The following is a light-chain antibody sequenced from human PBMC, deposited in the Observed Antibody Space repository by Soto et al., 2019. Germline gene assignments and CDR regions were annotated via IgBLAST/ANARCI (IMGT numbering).Light chain of an antibody. CDR1: SSNIGAGYD. Sequence: QSVLTQPPSVSGAPGQRVSISCTGSSSNIGAGYDVHWYQQFPGTAPKLLIFGNHDRASGVPDRFSDSRSGTSASLDITGLQAEDEADYYCQSYDSSLSVGVFGGGTKLTVL. CDR2: GNH. J-gene: IGLJ3*02. V-gene: IGLV1-40*01. CDR3: QSYDSSLSVGV.